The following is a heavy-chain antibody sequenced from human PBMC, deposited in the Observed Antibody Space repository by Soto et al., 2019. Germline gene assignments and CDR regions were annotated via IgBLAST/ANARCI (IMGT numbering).Heavy chain of an antibody. CDR1: GGSISGFY. CDR3: VRDGTKTLRDWFDP. CDR2: IYATGTT. V-gene: IGHV4-4*07. J-gene: IGHJ5*02. D-gene: IGHD1-1*01. Sequence: SETLSLTCTVSGGSISGFYWSWIRKSAGKGLEWIGRIYATGTTDYNPSLKSRVMMSVDTSKKQFSLKLRSVTAADTAVYYCVRDGTKTLRDWFDPWAQGISVTVS.